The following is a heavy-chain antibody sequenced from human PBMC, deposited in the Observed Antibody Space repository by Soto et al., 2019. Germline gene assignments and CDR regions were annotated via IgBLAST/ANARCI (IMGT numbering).Heavy chain of an antibody. CDR2: ISFDGSNK. Sequence: GGSLRLSCAASGFTFGTSAMHWVRQAPGKGLEWVAVISFDGSNKYYADSVKGRFTISRDNSKNTLYLQMNSLRAEDTAVYYCARGGYSGYDALRIYYYYGMDVWGQGTTVTVSS. J-gene: IGHJ6*02. CDR3: ARGGYSGYDALRIYYYYGMDV. CDR1: GFTFGTSA. D-gene: IGHD5-12*01. V-gene: IGHV3-30*04.